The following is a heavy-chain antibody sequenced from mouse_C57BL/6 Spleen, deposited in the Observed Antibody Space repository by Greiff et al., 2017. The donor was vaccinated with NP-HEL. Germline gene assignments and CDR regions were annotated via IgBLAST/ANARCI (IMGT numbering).Heavy chain of an antibody. CDR1: GFTFSDYG. CDR2: ISSGSSTI. D-gene: IGHD1-1*01. CDR3: ARPGYYGSSSFDY. Sequence: EVQVVESGGGLVKPGGSLKLSCAASGFTFSDYGMHWVRQAPEKGLEWVAYISSGSSTIYYADTVKGRFTISRDNAKNTLFLQMTSLRSEDTAMYYCARPGYYGSSSFDYWGQGTTLTVSS. V-gene: IGHV5-17*01. J-gene: IGHJ2*01.